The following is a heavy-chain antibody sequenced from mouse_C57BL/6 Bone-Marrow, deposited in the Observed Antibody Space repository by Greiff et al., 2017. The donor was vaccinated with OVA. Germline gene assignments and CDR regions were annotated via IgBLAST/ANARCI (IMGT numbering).Heavy chain of an antibody. D-gene: IGHD3-3*01. CDR2: IYPRSGNT. CDR1: GYTFTSYG. Sequence: VQVVESGAELARPGASVKLSCKASGYTFTSYGISWVKQRTGQGLEWIGEIYPRSGNTYYNEKFKGKATLTADKSSSTAYMELRSLTSEDSAVYFCARERGDVSFDYWGQGTTLTVSS. V-gene: IGHV1-81*01. J-gene: IGHJ2*01. CDR3: ARERGDVSFDY.